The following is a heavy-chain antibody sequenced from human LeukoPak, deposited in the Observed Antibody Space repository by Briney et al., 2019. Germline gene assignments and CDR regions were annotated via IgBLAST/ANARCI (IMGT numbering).Heavy chain of an antibody. V-gene: IGHV3-7*01. CDR2: INEDGSEK. CDR1: GFTYSNYW. D-gene: IGHD5-24*01. J-gene: IGHJ3*02. Sequence: PGGSLRLSCAASGFTYSNYWMSWVRQAPGKGQEWVASINEDGSEKSYVDSVKGRFTISRDNAKNSLYLQMNSLRAEDTAVYYCARDRGRDGYNSNAFDIWGQGTMVTVSS. CDR3: ARDRGRDGYNSNAFDI.